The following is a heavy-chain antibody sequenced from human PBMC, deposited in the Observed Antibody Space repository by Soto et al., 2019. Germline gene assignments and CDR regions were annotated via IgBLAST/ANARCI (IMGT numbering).Heavy chain of an antibody. D-gene: IGHD5-12*01. V-gene: IGHV1-2*02. CDR2: INPNSGGT. J-gene: IGHJ4*02. CDR1: GYTFTGYY. Sequence: ASVKVSCKASGYTFTGYYMHWVRQAPGQGLEWMGWINPNSGGTNYAQKFQGRVTMTRDTSISTAYMELSRLRSDDTAVYYCARDRRGGYATRFDYWGQGTLVTVSS. CDR3: ARDRRGGYATRFDY.